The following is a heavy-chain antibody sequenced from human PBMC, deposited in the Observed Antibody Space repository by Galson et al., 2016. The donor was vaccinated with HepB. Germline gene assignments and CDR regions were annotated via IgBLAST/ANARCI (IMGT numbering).Heavy chain of an antibody. CDR2: INPGGGST. Sequence: SVKVSCKASKYTFTNYYMSWVRQAPGQGLEWMGIINPGGGSTTYAQKFQGRVTITRDTSTSTVSMELSSLRSDDTAVYFCARGLYSEYYFDYWGQGTLVTVSS. V-gene: IGHV1-46*01. CDR1: KYTFTNYY. CDR3: ARGLYSEYYFDY. J-gene: IGHJ4*02. D-gene: IGHD3-16*01.